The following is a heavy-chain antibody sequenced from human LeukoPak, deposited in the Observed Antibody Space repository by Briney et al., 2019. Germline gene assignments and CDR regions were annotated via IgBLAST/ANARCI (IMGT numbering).Heavy chain of an antibody. J-gene: IGHJ4*02. V-gene: IGHV3-7*01. CDR3: ASALPADHFDY. CDR2: IKQYGSEK. Sequence: PGGSLRLSRAASGFTFSDYWMSWVRQAPGKGLEWVANIKQYGSEKYYVDSVKGRFTISRDNAKNSLYLQMNSLRAEDTAMYYCASALPADHFDYWGQGILVTVSS. CDR1: GFTFSDYW.